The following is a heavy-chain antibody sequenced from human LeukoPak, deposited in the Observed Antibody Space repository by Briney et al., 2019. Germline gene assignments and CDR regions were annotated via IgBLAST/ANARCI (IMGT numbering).Heavy chain of an antibody. Sequence: TGGSLRLSCAASGFTFSSYGMHWVRQAPGKGLEWVAFIRYDGSNKYYADSVKGRFTISRDNSKNTLYLQMNSLRAEDTAVYYCAKAPRDGYNAYFDYWGQGTLVTVSS. J-gene: IGHJ4*02. D-gene: IGHD5-24*01. V-gene: IGHV3-30*02. CDR1: GFTFSSYG. CDR3: AKAPRDGYNAYFDY. CDR2: IRYDGSNK.